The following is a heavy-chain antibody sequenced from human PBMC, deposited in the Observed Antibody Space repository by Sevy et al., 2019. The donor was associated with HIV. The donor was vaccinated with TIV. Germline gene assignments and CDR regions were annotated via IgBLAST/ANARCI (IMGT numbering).Heavy chain of an antibody. CDR1: GFTFSSYA. D-gene: IGHD5-18*01. CDR3: ARDMPSAMVTWARVRPFDY. Sequence: GESLKISCAASGFTFSSYAMHWVRQAPGKGLEWVAVISYDGSNKYYADSVKGRFTISRDNSKNTLYLQMNGLRAEDTAVYYCARDMPSAMVTWARVRPFDYWGQGTLVTVSS. V-gene: IGHV3-30-3*01. J-gene: IGHJ4*02. CDR2: ISYDGSNK.